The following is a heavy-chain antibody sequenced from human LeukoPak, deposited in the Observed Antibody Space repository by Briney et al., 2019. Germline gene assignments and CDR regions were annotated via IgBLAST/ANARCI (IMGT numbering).Heavy chain of an antibody. Sequence: SETLSLTCTVSGYSISSGYYWGWIRQPPGKGLEWIGSIYHSGSTYYNPSLKSRVTISVDTSKNQFSLKLSSVTAADTAVYYCARKADDAFDIWGQGTMVTVSS. CDR3: ARKADDAFDI. CDR1: GYSISSGYY. V-gene: IGHV4-38-2*02. J-gene: IGHJ3*02. CDR2: IYHSGST.